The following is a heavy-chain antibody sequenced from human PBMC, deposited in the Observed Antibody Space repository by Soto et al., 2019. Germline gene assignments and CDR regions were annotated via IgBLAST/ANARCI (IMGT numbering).Heavy chain of an antibody. J-gene: IGHJ3*02. CDR3: TTLSRGYSYGDDAFDI. V-gene: IGHV3-15*01. Sequence: GGSLRLSCAASGFTFSNAWMSWVRQAPGKGLEWVGRIKSKTDGGTTDYAAPVKGRFTISRDDSKNTLYLQMNSLKTEDTAVYYCTTLSRGYSYGDDAFDIWGQGTMVTVSS. CDR2: IKSKTDGGTT. CDR1: GFTFSNAW. D-gene: IGHD5-18*01.